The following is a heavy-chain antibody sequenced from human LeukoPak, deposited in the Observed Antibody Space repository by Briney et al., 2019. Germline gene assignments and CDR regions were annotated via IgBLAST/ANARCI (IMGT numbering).Heavy chain of an antibody. CDR1: GESINPYY. V-gene: IGHV4-4*07. J-gene: IGHJ6*03. D-gene: IGHD2/OR15-2a*01. CDR2: IYKSGTT. CDR3: ARSFLDYMDV. Sequence: SETLSLTCTISGESINPYYWNWIRQSAGKGLEWIGHIYKSGTTNFNPSLTSRVTMSLDTSRNQFSLKLRSVTAADTAVYFCARSFLDYMDVWGKGTTVTVSS.